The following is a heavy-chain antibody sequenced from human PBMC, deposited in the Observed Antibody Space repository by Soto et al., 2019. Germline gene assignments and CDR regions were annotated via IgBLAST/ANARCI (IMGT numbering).Heavy chain of an antibody. CDR2: ISGSGGST. D-gene: IGHD6-19*01. V-gene: IGHV3-23*01. CDR1: GFTFSSYA. Sequence: EVQLLESGGGLVQPGGSLRLSCAASGFTFSSYAMSWVRQAPGKGLEWVSAISGSGGSTYYADSVKGRFTISRDKSKNTLYLQMNSWTAEDTAVYNCAKDLLLGGGWYGPVLSTFDPWGQGTLVTVSS. J-gene: IGHJ5*02. CDR3: AKDLLLGGGWYGPVLSTFDP.